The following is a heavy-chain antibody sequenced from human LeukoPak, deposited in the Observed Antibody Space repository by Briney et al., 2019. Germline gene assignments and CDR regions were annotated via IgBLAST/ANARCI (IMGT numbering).Heavy chain of an antibody. CDR1: GFTFSSYW. J-gene: IGHJ4*02. CDR3: ARGYSYGPLDY. V-gene: IGHV3-48*04. CDR2: ISSSGSTI. Sequence: GGSLRLSCAASGFTFSSYWMTWVRQAPGKGLEWVSYISSSGSTIYYADSVKGRFTISRDNAKNSLYLQMNSLRAEDTAVYYCARGYSYGPLDYWGQGTLVTVSS. D-gene: IGHD5-18*01.